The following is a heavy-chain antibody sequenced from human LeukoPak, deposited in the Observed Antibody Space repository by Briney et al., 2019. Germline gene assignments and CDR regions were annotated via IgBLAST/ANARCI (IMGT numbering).Heavy chain of an antibody. CDR2: IKQDGSKK. J-gene: IGHJ4*02. V-gene: IGHV3-7*04. D-gene: IGHD5-24*01. CDR3: TRVGYIDEGIDY. CDR1: GFPFSSYW. Sequence: GGSLRLSCVASGFPFSSYWMTWVRQAPGKGLEWEANIKQDGSKKSYVDSVKGRFTISRDNAKNSLYLQMNSLRAEDTAIYYCTRVGYIDEGIDYWGQGTLVTVSS.